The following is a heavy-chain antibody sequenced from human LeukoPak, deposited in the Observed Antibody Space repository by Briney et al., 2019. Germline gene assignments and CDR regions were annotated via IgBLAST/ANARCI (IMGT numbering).Heavy chain of an antibody. D-gene: IGHD2-2*01. CDR2: FDPEDGET. Sequence: ASVKVSCKVSGYTLTELSMHWVRQAPGKGFEWMGGFDPEDGETIYAQKFQGRVTMTEDTSTDTAYMELSSLRSEDTAVYYCATVWVSSTSYKRTYYYGMDVWGQGTTVTVSS. CDR1: GYTLTELS. V-gene: IGHV1-24*01. CDR3: ATVWVSSTSYKRTYYYGMDV. J-gene: IGHJ6*02.